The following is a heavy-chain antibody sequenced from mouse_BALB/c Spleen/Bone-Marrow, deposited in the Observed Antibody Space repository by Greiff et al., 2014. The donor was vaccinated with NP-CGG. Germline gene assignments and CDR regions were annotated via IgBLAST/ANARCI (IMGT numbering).Heavy chain of an antibody. V-gene: IGHV1S29*02. CDR1: GYTFTDYN. CDR2: IYPYSGGT. CDR3: ARGNWDFAY. D-gene: IGHD4-1*01. J-gene: IGHJ3*01. Sequence: EVQLQESGPELVRPGASVEISCKASGYTFTDYNIYWVKQSHGKSLEWIGYIYPYSGGTGYKQKIKSKATLTVDNYSTTAYMELRSLASEDSAVYYGARGNWDFAYWGQGTLLTVST.